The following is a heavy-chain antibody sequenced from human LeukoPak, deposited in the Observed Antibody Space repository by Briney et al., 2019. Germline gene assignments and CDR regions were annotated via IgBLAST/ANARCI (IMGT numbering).Heavy chain of an antibody. CDR1: GGTFSTYA. V-gene: IGHV1-69*13. D-gene: IGHD1-1*01. CDR3: ARTTLSSAYYYYYMDV. Sequence: SVKVSCKASGGTFSTYAISWVRQAPGQGLEWMGGIIPMFDSATYAQKFQGRVTIIADESRTTAYVELSSLRSEDTAVYYCARTTLSSAYYYYYMDVWGKGTTVTISS. J-gene: IGHJ6*03. CDR2: IIPMFDSA.